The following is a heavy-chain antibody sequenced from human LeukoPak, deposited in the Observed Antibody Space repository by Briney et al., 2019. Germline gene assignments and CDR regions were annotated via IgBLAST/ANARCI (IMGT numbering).Heavy chain of an antibody. V-gene: IGHV1-18*01. CDR1: GYSFTTYG. CDR2: ISANNNNT. J-gene: IGHJ6*03. CDR3: ARVSVGGYYMDV. Sequence: GASVKVSCKASGYSFTTYGISWVRQAPGQGLEWMGWISANNNNTDNVQKLQGRVTMTTDTSTSTAYMELRSLRSEDTAVYYCARVSVGGYYMDVWGKGTTVTISS. D-gene: IGHD3-16*01.